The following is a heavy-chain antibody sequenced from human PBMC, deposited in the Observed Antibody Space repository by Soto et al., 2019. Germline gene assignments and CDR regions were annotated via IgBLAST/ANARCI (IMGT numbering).Heavy chain of an antibody. CDR3: ARDLPARDV. J-gene: IGHJ6*02. CDR2: IRAYNGNT. Sequence: QVQRVQSGAEVKKPGASVKVSCKASGYTFTSYGISWVRQAPGQGLEWMGWIRAYNGNTNYAQKLQGRVTMTTDTPTSTAYMELRSLRSVDTAVNYFARDLPARDVWGQGTTVTVS. V-gene: IGHV1-18*01. CDR1: GYTFTSYG.